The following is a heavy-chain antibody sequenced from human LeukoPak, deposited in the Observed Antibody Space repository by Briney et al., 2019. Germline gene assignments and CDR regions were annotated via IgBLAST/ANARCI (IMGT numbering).Heavy chain of an antibody. CDR1: GFTFSNYE. CDR2: ISSSGSDI. D-gene: IGHD4-23*01. J-gene: IGHJ4*02. CDR3: ARDYGGSSPFDY. Sequence: GGSLRLSCAASGFTFSNYEMHWVRQAPGKGLEWVSYISSSGSDIYYADSVKGRFTISGDNAKNSLYLHMNSLRAEDTAVYYCARDYGGSSPFDYWGQGTLVTVSS. V-gene: IGHV3-48*03.